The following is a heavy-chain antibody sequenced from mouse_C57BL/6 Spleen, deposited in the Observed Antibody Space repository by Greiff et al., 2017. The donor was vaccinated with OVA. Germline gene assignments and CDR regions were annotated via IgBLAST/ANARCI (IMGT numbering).Heavy chain of an antibody. D-gene: IGHD3-3*01. V-gene: IGHV5-6*01. CDR2: ISSGGSYT. CDR3: ARPLGQGFAY. Sequence: EVQRVESGGDLVKPGGSLKLSCAASGFTFSSYGMSWVRQTPDKRLEWVATISSGGSYTYYPDSVKGRFTISRDNAKNTLYLQMSSLKSEDTAMYYCARPLGQGFAYWGQGTLVTVSA. J-gene: IGHJ3*01. CDR1: GFTFSSYG.